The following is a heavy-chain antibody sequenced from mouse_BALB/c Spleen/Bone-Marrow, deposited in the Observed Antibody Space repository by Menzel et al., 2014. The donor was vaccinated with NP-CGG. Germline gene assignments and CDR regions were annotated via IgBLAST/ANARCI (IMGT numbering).Heavy chain of an antibody. J-gene: IGHJ2*01. Sequence: DVMLVESGGGLVKPGGSLKLSCTASGFSFNSYGMSWVRQTPEKRLEWVATITNGGNYTYYPDSVKGRFTISRDNVKNNLYLQMRSLRSEDTALYYCVRNYYGYDGYFDCWGQGTTLTVSS. CDR2: ITNGGNYT. CDR1: GFSFNSYG. CDR3: VRNYYGYDGYFDC. D-gene: IGHD2-2*01. V-gene: IGHV5-9-2*01.